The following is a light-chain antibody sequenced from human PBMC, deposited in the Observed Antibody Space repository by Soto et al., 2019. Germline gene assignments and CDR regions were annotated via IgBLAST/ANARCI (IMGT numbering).Light chain of an antibody. V-gene: IGLV1-44*01. CDR3: AAWDDSLNAPV. CDR1: STNIGSNT. J-gene: IGLJ3*02. CDR2: SNN. Sequence: QSVLTQPPSASGTPGQTVTISCSGSSTNIGSNTVNWYQQLHPTAPKHLIYSNNQRPSGVADRFSGSKSGTSASLATSGLQSEDEADYYYAAWDDSLNAPVFGGGTKLTVL.